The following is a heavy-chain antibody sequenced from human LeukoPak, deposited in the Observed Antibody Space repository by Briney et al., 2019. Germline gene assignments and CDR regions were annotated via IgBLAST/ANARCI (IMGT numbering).Heavy chain of an antibody. Sequence: GGSLRLSCAASGFTFSGSPILWVRQASGKGLEWVGRIRSKADNYATAYAASVQGRFTISRDDSKNTAYLQLNSLKTEYTAVYYCTQSNYWGQGALVTVSS. CDR3: TQSNY. V-gene: IGHV3-73*01. J-gene: IGHJ4*02. CDR1: GFTFSGSP. CDR2: IRSKADNYAT.